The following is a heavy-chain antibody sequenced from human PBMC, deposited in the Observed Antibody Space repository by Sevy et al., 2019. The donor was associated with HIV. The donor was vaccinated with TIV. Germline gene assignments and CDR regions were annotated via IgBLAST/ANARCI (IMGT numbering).Heavy chain of an antibody. CDR3: AIVAASYCTNDCYHRFDY. Sequence: GGSLRLSCAVSGFSFSHYAFHWVRQAPGKGLEWVSLISYDGTYKYYAESVKGRLTISSDNSKNTLYLQMNSLRGNDLAVYYCAIVAASYCTNDCYHRFDYWGPGALVTVSS. CDR2: ISYDGTYK. D-gene: IGHD2-8*01. CDR1: GFSFSHYA. J-gene: IGHJ4*02. V-gene: IGHV3-30-3*01.